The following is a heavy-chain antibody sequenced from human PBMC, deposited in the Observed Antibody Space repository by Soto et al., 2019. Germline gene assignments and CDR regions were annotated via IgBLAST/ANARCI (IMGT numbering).Heavy chain of an antibody. CDR2: ISGSGQTT. V-gene: IGHV3-23*01. D-gene: IGHD4-4*01. Sequence: EVQLLESGGGSVQPGGSLMLSCAASGFTFSSYSLSWLRQAPGKGLEWVSGISGSGQTTHYKDSVKGRFTISSDNFRNTLYLQVNSLRAEDTAISFCAKSRGDCRTTYFFDYWGQGALVTVSS. CDR1: GFTFSSYS. CDR3: AKSRGDCRTTYFFDY. J-gene: IGHJ4*02.